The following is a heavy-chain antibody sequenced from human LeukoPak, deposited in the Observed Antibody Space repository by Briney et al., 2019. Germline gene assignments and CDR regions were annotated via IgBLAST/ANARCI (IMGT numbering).Heavy chain of an antibody. J-gene: IGHJ3*02. Sequence: GGSLRLSCAASGFTFADYAMHWVRQAPGKGLEWVSGISWSSRAIAYADSVKGRFTISRDNAKNSLYLQMNSLRPDDMALYYCVKDRTGGDIFTVVFDMWGQGTMVTVSS. CDR3: VKDRTGGDIFTVVFDM. CDR2: ISWSSRAI. CDR1: GFTFADYA. D-gene: IGHD2-21*01. V-gene: IGHV3-9*03.